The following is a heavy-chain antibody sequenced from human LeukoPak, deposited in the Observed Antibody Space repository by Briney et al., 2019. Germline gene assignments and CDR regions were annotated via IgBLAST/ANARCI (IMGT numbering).Heavy chain of an antibody. J-gene: IGHJ4*02. Sequence: GGSLRLSCAASGFTFSSYAMSWVRQAPGKGLEWVSAISGSGGSTYYADSVKGRFTISRDNSKNTLYLQMNSLRAGDTAVYYCARHQDYYDSSGYTHWGQGTLVTVSS. CDR3: ARHQDYYDSSGYTH. V-gene: IGHV3-23*01. D-gene: IGHD3-22*01. CDR2: ISGSGGST. CDR1: GFTFSSYA.